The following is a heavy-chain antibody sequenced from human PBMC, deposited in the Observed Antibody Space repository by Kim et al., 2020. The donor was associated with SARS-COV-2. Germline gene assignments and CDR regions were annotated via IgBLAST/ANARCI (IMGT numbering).Heavy chain of an antibody. Sequence: GGSLRLSCAASGFTFSSYGMHWVRQAPGKGLEWVAVISYDGSNKYYADSVKGRFTISRDNSKNTLYLQMNSLRAEDTAVYYCAKDLIGGRISFDDAFDIWGQGTMVTVSS. D-gene: IGHD3-16*01. CDR2: ISYDGSNK. CDR1: GFTFSSYG. J-gene: IGHJ3*02. CDR3: AKDLIGGRISFDDAFDI. V-gene: IGHV3-30*18.